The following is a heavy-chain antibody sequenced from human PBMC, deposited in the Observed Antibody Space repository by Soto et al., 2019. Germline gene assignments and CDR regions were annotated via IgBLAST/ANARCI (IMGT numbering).Heavy chain of an antibody. Sequence: VGSLRLSCAASGFTFSSYAMSWVRQAPGKGLEWASAISGSGGSTYYADSVKGRFTISRDNSKNTLYLQMNSLRAEDTAVYYCAKIELRYFDWLSRPDYWGQGTLVTVSS. CDR1: GFTFSSYA. D-gene: IGHD3-9*01. CDR2: ISGSGGST. CDR3: AKIELRYFDWLSRPDY. J-gene: IGHJ4*02. V-gene: IGHV3-23*01.